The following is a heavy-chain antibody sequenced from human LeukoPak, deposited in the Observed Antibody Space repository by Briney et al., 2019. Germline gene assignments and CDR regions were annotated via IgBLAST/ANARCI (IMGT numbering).Heavy chain of an antibody. D-gene: IGHD3-22*01. Sequence: GRSLRLSCAASGFTFSSYAMHWVRQAPGKGLEWVAVISYDGSNKYYADSVKGRFTISRDNSKNTLYLQMNSLRAEDTAVYYCARGKTYYYDSSGQGPLYYFDYWGQGTLVTVSS. V-gene: IGHV3-30*04. CDR2: ISYDGSNK. J-gene: IGHJ4*02. CDR1: GFTFSSYA. CDR3: ARGKTYYYDSSGQGPLYYFDY.